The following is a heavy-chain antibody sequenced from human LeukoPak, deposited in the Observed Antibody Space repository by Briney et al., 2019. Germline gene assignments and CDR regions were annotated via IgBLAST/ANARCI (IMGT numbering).Heavy chain of an antibody. J-gene: IGHJ5*02. CDR1: GGSISSGSYY. Sequence: SETLSLTCTVSGGSISSGSYYWSWIRQPAGKGLEWIGRIYTSGSTNYNPSLKSRVTISVDTSKNQFSLKLSSVTAADTAVYYCARGGITIFGVANWFDPWGQGTLVTVSS. CDR2: IYTSGST. CDR3: ARGGITIFGVANWFDP. D-gene: IGHD3-3*01. V-gene: IGHV4-61*02.